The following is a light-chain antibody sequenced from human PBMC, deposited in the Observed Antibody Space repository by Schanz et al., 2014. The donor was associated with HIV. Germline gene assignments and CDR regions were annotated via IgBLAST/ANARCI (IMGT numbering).Light chain of an antibody. V-gene: IGKV3-11*01. CDR2: DAS. Sequence: EIVLTQSPVTLSLSPGERATLSCRASQSVSTYLAWYQQKPGQSPRLLIYDASNRATGIPPRFSGSGSGTDFTLTISSLEPEDFAVYYCQQGGSWPLTFGGGTKVEFK. J-gene: IGKJ4*01. CDR1: QSVSTY. CDR3: QQGGSWPLT.